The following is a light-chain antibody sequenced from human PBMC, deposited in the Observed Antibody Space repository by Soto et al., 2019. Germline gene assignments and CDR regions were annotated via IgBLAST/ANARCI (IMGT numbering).Light chain of an antibody. CDR3: SSYTSSSTLLYA. Sequence: QSALTQPASVSGSPGQSITISCTGTSSDVGGYNYVSWYQQHPGKAPKLMIYDVSNRPSGVSNRFSGSKSGNTASLTISGLQAEDEGDYYCSSYTSSSTLLYAFGTGTKVTVL. CDR1: SSDVGGYNY. J-gene: IGLJ1*01. V-gene: IGLV2-14*01. CDR2: DVS.